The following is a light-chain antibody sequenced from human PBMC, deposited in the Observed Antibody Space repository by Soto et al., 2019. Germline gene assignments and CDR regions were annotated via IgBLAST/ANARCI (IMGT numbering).Light chain of an antibody. J-gene: IGKJ4*01. CDR1: QSISSW. CDR2: DAS. Sequence: DIQMTQSPPTLSESAGDRVTITCRASQSISSWLAWYQQKPGKAPKLLIYDASYLNSGVPSRFSGSGSGTEFTLTISSLQPDDFATYYCQQYISSSPLTFGGGTKVEIK. V-gene: IGKV1-5*01. CDR3: QQYISSSPLT.